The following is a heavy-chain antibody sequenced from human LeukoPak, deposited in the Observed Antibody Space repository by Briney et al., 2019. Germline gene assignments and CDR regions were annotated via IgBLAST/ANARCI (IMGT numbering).Heavy chain of an antibody. V-gene: IGHV1-2*02. CDR3: ARSGEWELRGAFDI. CDR1: GYTFTGYY. Sequence: ASVKVSCKASGYTFTGYYMHWVRQAPGQGLEWMGWINPNSGGTNYAQKFQGRVTMTRDTSISTAYMELSRPRSDDTAVYYCARSGEWELRGAFDIWGQGTMVTVSS. D-gene: IGHD1-26*01. CDR2: INPNSGGT. J-gene: IGHJ3*02.